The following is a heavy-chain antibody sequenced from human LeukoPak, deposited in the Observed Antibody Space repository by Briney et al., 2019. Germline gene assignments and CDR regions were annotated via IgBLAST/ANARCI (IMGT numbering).Heavy chain of an antibody. J-gene: IGHJ4*02. CDR3: ARRAQVERRHSQFDY. D-gene: IGHD1-1*01. Sequence: ASVEVSCKASGYIFTSSYIHWVRQAPGQGLEWMGMINPSGGSTGYAQKFQSRVTMTRDMSTSTVYMELSSLRSEDTAVFYCARRAQVERRHSQFDYWGQGTLVTVSS. CDR1: GYIFTSSY. V-gene: IGHV1-46*01. CDR2: INPSGGST.